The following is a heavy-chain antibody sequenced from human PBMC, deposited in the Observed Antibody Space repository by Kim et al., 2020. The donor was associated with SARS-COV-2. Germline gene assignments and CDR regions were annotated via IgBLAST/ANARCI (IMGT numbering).Heavy chain of an antibody. CDR1: GFTFSSYW. CDR2: INSDGSST. CDR3: ARAPYVGIAARRDWFDP. D-gene: IGHD6-6*01. Sequence: GGSLRLSCAASGFTFSSYWMHWVRQAPGKGLVWVSRINSDGSSTSYADSVKGRFTISRDNAKNTLYLQMNSLRAEDTAVYYCARAPYVGIAARRDWFDPWGQGTLVTVSS. J-gene: IGHJ5*02. V-gene: IGHV3-74*01.